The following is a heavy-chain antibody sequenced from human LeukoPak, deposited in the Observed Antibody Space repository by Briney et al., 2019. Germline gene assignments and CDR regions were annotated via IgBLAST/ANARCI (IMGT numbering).Heavy chain of an antibody. Sequence: SETLSLTCTVSGGSISSSSYYWSWIRQSPGKGLEWIGDMNQRGSMNYNPSLKSRVTISVDRSKNQFSLKLSSVTAADTAVYYCARELELRYWGQGTLVTVSS. V-gene: IGHV4-39*07. J-gene: IGHJ4*02. D-gene: IGHD1-7*01. CDR2: MNQRGSM. CDR1: GGSISSSSYY. CDR3: ARELELRY.